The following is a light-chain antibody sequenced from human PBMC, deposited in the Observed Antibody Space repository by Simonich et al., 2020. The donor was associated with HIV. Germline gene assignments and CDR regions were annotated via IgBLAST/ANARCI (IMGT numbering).Light chain of an antibody. CDR3: QQYYSTPPT. Sequence: DIVMTQSPDSLAVSLGERATINCKSSQSVLYSSNNKNNLAWYQQKPGHPPNLLIYWASTRESGVPDRFSASGSGTDFTLTISSLQAEDVAIYYCQQYYSTPPTFGQGTKVEIK. J-gene: IGKJ1*01. CDR1: QSVLYSSNNKNN. CDR2: WAS. V-gene: IGKV4-1*01.